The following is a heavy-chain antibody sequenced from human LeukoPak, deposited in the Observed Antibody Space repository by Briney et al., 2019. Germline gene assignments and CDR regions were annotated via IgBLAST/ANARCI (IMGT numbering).Heavy chain of an antibody. D-gene: IGHD6-6*01. J-gene: IGHJ4*02. CDR3: ARVQYSSSSGGNYFDY. V-gene: IGHV3-21*01. CDR2: ISSSSSYI. Sequence: GGSLRLSCAASGFTFSSYFMSWVRQAPGKGLEWVSSISSSSSYIYYADSVKGRFTISRDNAKNSLYLQMNSLRAEDTAVYYCARVQYSSSSGGNYFDYWGQGTLVTVSS. CDR1: GFTFSSYF.